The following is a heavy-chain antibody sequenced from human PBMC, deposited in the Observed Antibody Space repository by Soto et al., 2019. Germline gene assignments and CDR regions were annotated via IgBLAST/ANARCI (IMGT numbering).Heavy chain of an antibody. J-gene: IGHJ4*02. CDR1: GGTFSSYA. D-gene: IGHD4-17*01. CDR2: IIPIFGTA. V-gene: IGHV1-69*01. Sequence: QVQLVQSGAEVKKPGSSVKVSCKASGGTFSSYAISWVRQAPGQGLEWMGGIIPIFGTANYAQKFQGRVTITADESPSTADMELSSLRSEDTAVYYCARARPKTTVTTLYYFDYSGQGTLVTGSS. CDR3: ARARPKTTVTTLYYFDY.